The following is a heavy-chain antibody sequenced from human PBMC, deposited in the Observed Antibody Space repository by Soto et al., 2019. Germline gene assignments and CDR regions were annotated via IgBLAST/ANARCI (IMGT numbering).Heavy chain of an antibody. Sequence: GCSPRLACVASGVTVRSYTMNWVRQAPGKGLEWVSAIRGFSPYTFYADSVKGRFTISRDNAKNSLYLQMNSLRAEDTAVYYCARDRGYDAHDYYYNAMDVWGQGTMVTVSS. CDR1: GVTVRSYT. CDR3: ARDRGYDAHDYYYNAMDV. CDR2: IRGFSPYT. V-gene: IGHV3-21*01. J-gene: IGHJ6*02. D-gene: IGHD2-15*01.